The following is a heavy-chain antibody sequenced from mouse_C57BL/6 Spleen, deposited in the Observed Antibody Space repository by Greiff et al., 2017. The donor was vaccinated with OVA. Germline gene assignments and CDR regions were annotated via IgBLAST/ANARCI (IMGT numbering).Heavy chain of an antibody. Sequence: QVQLQQSGAELVRPGPSVKMSCKASGYTFTNYWIGWAKQRPGHGLEWIGDIYPGGGYTNYNEKFKGKATLTADKSSSTAYMQFSSLTSEDSAIYYCARREDGYYVGFAYWGQGTLVTVSA. CDR2: IYPGGGYT. V-gene: IGHV1-63*01. J-gene: IGHJ3*01. D-gene: IGHD2-3*01. CDR3: ARREDGYYVGFAY. CDR1: GYTFTNYW.